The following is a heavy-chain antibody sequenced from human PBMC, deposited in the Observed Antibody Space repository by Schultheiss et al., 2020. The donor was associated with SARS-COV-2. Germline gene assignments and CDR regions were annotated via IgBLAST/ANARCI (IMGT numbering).Heavy chain of an antibody. CDR3: ATSAGYSGYDWGY. CDR1: GYSFSRKW. J-gene: IGHJ4*02. CDR2: IYPGDSDT. V-gene: IGHV5-51*01. D-gene: IGHD5-12*01. Sequence: GESLKISCQGSGYSFSRKWIGWVRQMPGKGLEWMGIIYPGDSDTRYSPSFQGQVTISADKSITTAYLQWSSLKASDTAMYYCATSAGYSGYDWGYWGQGTLVTVSS.